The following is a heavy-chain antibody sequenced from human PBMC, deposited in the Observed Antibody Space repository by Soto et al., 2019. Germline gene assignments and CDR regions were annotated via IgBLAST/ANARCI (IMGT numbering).Heavy chain of an antibody. D-gene: IGHD1-1*01. CDR2: IATQTEDETT. CDR3: TTRGTRGKTWADY. J-gene: IGHJ4*02. Sequence: EVQLVESGGGLVKPGGSLRLSCAASGFAFSGAWMTWVRQAPGKGLEWVGHIATQTEDETTDYAAPVKSRFTISRDDSKNTLYLEMNSLKIEDTAMYYCTTRGTRGKTWADYWGQGTLVTVSS. CDR1: GFAFSGAW. V-gene: IGHV3-15*04.